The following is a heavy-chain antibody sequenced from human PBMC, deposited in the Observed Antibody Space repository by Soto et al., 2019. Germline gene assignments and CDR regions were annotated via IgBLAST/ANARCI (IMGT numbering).Heavy chain of an antibody. Sequence: PSETLSLTCTVSGGSISSGGYYWSWMRQHPGKGLEWIGYIYYSGSTYYNPSLTSRVTISVDTSKNQFSLKLSSVTAADTAVYYCARYSNWYYFDYWGQGTLVTVSS. J-gene: IGHJ4*02. CDR1: GGSISSGGYY. D-gene: IGHD4-4*01. V-gene: IGHV4-31*03. CDR2: IYYSGST. CDR3: ARYSNWYYFDY.